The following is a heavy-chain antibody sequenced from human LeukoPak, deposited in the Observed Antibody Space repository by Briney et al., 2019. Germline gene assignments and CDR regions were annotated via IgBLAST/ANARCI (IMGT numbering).Heavy chain of an antibody. J-gene: IGHJ3*02. Sequence: GGSLRLSCAASGFTFSSYWMHCVRQAPGKGLVWVSRINSDGSSTSYADSVKGRFTISRDNAKNTLYLQMNSLRAEDTAVYYCARAGLLFHAFDIWGQGTMVTVSS. CDR2: INSDGSST. V-gene: IGHV3-74*01. D-gene: IGHD5-12*01. CDR1: GFTFSSYW. CDR3: ARAGLLFHAFDI.